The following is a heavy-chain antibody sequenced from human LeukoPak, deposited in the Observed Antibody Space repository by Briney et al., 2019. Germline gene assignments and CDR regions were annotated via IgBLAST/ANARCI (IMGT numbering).Heavy chain of an antibody. CDR2: INPNSGGT. Sequence: ASVKVSCKVSGYTLTELSMHWVRQAPGQGLEWMGWINPNSGGTNYAQKFQGRVTMTRDTSISTAYMELSRLRSDDTAVYYCARGGRKNLVVAHWGQGTLVTVSS. V-gene: IGHV1-2*02. J-gene: IGHJ4*02. CDR3: ARGGRKNLVVAH. CDR1: GYTLTELS. D-gene: IGHD3-22*01.